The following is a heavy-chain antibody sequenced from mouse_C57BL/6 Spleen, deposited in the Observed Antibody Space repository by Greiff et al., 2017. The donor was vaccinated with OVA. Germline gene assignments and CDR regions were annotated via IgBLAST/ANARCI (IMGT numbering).Heavy chain of an antibody. Sequence: EVKLVESGGGLVKPGGSLKLSCAASGFTFSSYAMSWVRQTPEKRLEWVATISDGGSYTYYPDNVKGRFTISRDNAKNNLYLQMSHLKSEDTAMYYCARDDPDYFDYWGQGTTLTVSS. V-gene: IGHV5-4*01. CDR1: GFTFSSYA. J-gene: IGHJ2*01. CDR3: ARDDPDYFDY. CDR2: ISDGGSYT.